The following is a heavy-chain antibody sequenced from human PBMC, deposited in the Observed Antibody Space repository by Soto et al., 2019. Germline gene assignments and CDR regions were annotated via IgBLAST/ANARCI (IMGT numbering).Heavy chain of an antibody. V-gene: IGHV3-23*01. CDR2: ISGSGGST. J-gene: IGHJ4*02. Sequence: EVQLLESRGGLVQPGGSLRLSCAASGFTFSNYAMSWVRQAPGKGLEWVSAISGSGGSTYYADSVKGRFTISRDNSKNTLYLQMKSLRAEDTAVYYCAKDGGYAYYDSSGYYFGYWGQGTLVTVSS. D-gene: IGHD3-22*01. CDR1: GFTFSNYA. CDR3: AKDGGYAYYDSSGYYFGY.